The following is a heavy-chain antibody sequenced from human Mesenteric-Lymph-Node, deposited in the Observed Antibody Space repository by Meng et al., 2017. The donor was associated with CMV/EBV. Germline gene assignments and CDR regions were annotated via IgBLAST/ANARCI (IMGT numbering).Heavy chain of an antibody. D-gene: IGHD6-19*01. CDR2: ISSSGDTT. Sequence: GGSLRLSCTVTGFTFSRYEMNWVRQAPGKGLEWVSYISSSGDTTYYADSVKGRLTISRDNSENTLYLQMNGLRPEDTAVYYCAKDRWYSSGDFDYWGQGTLVTVSS. CDR1: GFTFSRYE. J-gene: IGHJ4*02. V-gene: IGHV3-48*03. CDR3: AKDRWYSSGDFDY.